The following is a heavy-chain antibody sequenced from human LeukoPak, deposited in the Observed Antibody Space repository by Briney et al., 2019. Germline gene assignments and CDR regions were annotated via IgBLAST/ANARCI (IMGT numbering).Heavy chain of an antibody. CDR2: IYYSGST. V-gene: IGHV4-59*12. J-gene: IGHJ3*02. D-gene: IGHD4-17*01. CDR1: GGSISSYY. CDR3: ARDAVTLTAGRAFDI. Sequence: PSETLSLTCTVSGGSISSYYWSWIRQPPGKGLEWIGYIYYSGSTNYNPSLKSRVTISVDTSKNQFSLKLSSVTAADTAVYYCARDAVTLTAGRAFDIWGQGTMVTVSS.